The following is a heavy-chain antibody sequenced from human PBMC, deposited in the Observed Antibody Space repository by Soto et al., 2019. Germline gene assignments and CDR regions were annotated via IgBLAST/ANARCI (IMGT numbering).Heavy chain of an antibody. CDR1: GYTFSSYA. Sequence: ASVKVSCKASGYTFSSYAMHWVRQAPGQRLEWMGWINAGNGDTKYSQKLQGRVTITRDTSATTAYMELSSLRSEDTAVYYCARDLPPIDYRGQGTLVTVSS. V-gene: IGHV1-3*01. CDR3: ARDLPPIDY. CDR2: INAGNGDT. J-gene: IGHJ4*02.